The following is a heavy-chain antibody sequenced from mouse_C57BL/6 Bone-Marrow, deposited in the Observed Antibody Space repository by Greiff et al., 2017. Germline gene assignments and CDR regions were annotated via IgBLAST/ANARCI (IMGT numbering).Heavy chain of an antibody. CDR2: IHPSDSDT. V-gene: IGHV1-74*01. CDR3: AIEGLWLRPYAMDY. CDR1: GYTFTSYW. Sequence: QVQLQQSGAELVKPGASVKVSCKASGYTFTSYWMHWVKQRPGQGLEWIGRIHPSDSDTNYNQKFKGKATLTVDKSSSTAYMQLSSLTSKDSAVYYCAIEGLWLRPYAMDYWGQGTSVTVSS. J-gene: IGHJ4*01. D-gene: IGHD2-2*01.